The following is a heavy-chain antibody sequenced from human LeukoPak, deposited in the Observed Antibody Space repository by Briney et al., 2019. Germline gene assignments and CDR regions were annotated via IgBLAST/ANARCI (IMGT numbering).Heavy chain of an antibody. CDR2: INPNSGDT. V-gene: IGHV1-2*02. J-gene: IGHJ4*02. Sequence: ASVKVSCKASEYTFTGYYMHWVRQAPGQGLEWMGWINPNSGDTNYAQRFQGRVTMTRDTSISTAYMELSRLRSDDTAVYYCGRDAVLGSGSVDYWGQGVLVTVSS. CDR1: EYTFTGYY. CDR3: GRDAVLGSGSVDY. D-gene: IGHD3-10*01.